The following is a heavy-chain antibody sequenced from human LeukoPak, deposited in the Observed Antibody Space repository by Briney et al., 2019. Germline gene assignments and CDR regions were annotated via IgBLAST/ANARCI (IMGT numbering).Heavy chain of an antibody. CDR3: ARSPQYCTNGVCPDPYYYYYYMDV. Sequence: SETLSLTCTVSGGSITSSSYSWGWIRQPPGKGLEWIGTFYYSGSTYYNPSLKSRVTISVDTSKNQFSLKLSSVTAADTAVYYCARSPQYCTNGVCPDPYYYYYYMDVWGKGTTVTVSS. V-gene: IGHV4-39*07. J-gene: IGHJ6*03. CDR1: GGSITSSSYS. D-gene: IGHD2-8*01. CDR2: FYYSGST.